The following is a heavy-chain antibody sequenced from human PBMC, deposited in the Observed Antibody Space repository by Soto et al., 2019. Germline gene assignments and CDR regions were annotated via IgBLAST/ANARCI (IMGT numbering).Heavy chain of an antibody. J-gene: IGHJ3*01. Sequence: GGSLRLSCAASGFIFNSYWMHWVRQAPGKGLVWVSRINTDESSRSYADSVKGRFTISRDNAKNTLYLQMNSLRAEDTAVYYCARGDRGVFDLWGQGKMVTV. CDR1: GFIFNSYW. D-gene: IGHD2-21*02. V-gene: IGHV3-74*01. CDR2: INTDESSR. CDR3: ARGDRGVFDL.